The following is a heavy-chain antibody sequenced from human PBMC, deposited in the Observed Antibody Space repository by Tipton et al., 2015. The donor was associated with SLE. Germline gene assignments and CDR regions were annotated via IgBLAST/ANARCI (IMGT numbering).Heavy chain of an antibody. V-gene: IGHV4-39*01. CDR3: ARHIVGARAFDI. CDR1: GGSISSSSYY. J-gene: IGHJ3*02. CDR2: IYYSGST. Sequence: TLSLTCTVSGGSISSSSYYWGWIRQPPGKGLEWIGSIYYSGSTYYNPPLKSRVTISVDTSKNQFSLKLSSVTAADTAVYYCARHIVGARAFDIWGQGTMVTVSS. D-gene: IGHD1-26*01.